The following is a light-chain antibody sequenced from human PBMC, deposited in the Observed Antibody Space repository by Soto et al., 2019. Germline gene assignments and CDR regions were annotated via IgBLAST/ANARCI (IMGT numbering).Light chain of an antibody. Sequence: QAVLTQPASVSGSPGQSITISCTGTSSDVGGYKYVSWYQQHPDKAPKLIIFEVSHRPSGISSRFSGSKSGNTASLTISGRQAEDEADYYCASYTSSSTSVIFGRGTKLTVL. CDR2: EVS. CDR3: ASYTSSSTSVI. CDR1: SSDVGGYKY. J-gene: IGLJ2*01. V-gene: IGLV2-14*01.